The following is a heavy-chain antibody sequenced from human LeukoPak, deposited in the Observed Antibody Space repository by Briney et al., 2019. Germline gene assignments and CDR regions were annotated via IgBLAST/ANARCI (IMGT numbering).Heavy chain of an antibody. CDR2: IKSKTDGGTT. J-gene: IGHJ4*02. CDR1: GFTFSNAW. V-gene: IGHV3-15*01. CDR3: TTDIGYCSSTSCYLGY. Sequence: GGSLRLSCAASGFTFSNAWMSWVRPAPGKGLEWVGRIKSKTDGGTTDYAAPVKGRFTISRDDSKNTLYLQMNSLKTEDTAVYYCTTDIGYCSSTSCYLGYWGQGTLVTVSS. D-gene: IGHD2-2*01.